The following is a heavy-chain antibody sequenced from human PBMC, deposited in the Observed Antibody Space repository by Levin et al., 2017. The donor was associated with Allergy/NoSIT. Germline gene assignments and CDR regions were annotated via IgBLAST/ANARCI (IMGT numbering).Heavy chain of an antibody. CDR2: VSSTTSYI. V-gene: IGHV3-21*01. CDR3: ARGGAYSGYDPYYYYGMDV. CDR1: GFTFTSYS. Sequence: AGGSLRLSCAASGFTFTSYSMNWVRQAPGKGLEWVSYVSSTTSYIYYADSVKGRFTISRDNAKNSVHLQMNSLRAEDTAVYYCARGGAYSGYDPYYYYGMDVWGQGTTVTVSS. D-gene: IGHD5-12*01. J-gene: IGHJ6*02.